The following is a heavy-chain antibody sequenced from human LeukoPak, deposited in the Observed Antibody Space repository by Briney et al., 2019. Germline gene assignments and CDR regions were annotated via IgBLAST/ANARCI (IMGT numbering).Heavy chain of an antibody. CDR2: IGTAGDT. CDR3: ARANSYGAGYYYGMDV. V-gene: IGHV3-13*01. J-gene: IGHJ6*02. CDR1: GFTFSSYD. D-gene: IGHD5-18*01. Sequence: GGSLRLSCAASGFTFSSYDMHWVRQATGKGLEWVSAIGTAGDTYYPGSVKGRFTISRENAKNSLYLQMNSLRAGDTVVYYCARANSYGAGYYYGMDVWGQGTTVTVSS.